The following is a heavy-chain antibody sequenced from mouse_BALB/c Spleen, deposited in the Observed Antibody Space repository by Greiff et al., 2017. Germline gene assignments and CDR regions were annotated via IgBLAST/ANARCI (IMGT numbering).Heavy chain of an antibody. CDR3: ASYGSGEFDY. Sequence: VQLKESGAELVKPGASVKLSCTASGFTFKGTYMHWVKQRPEQGLEWIGRIDPGNGNTKYDPKFQGKATITADTSSNTAYLQLSSLTSEDTAVYYCASYGSGEFDYWGQGTLVTVSA. V-gene: IGHV14-3*02. CDR1: GFTFKGTY. CDR2: IDPGNGNT. D-gene: IGHD2-1*01. J-gene: IGHJ3*01.